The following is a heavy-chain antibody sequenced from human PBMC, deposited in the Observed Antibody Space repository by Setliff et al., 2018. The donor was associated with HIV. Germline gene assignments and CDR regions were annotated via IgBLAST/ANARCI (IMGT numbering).Heavy chain of an antibody. CDR2: IYTSGST. CDR1: GGSISSGSYY. CDR3: ARDPHYFDTSGYYSWFYFDY. V-gene: IGHV4-61*02. Sequence: PSETLSLTCTVSGGSISSGSYYWSWIRQPAGKGLEWIGRIYTSGSTNYNPSLKSRVTISVDTSKNQFSLKLTSATAADTAVYFCARDPHYFDTSGYYSWFYFDYWGHGTLVTVSS. J-gene: IGHJ4*01. D-gene: IGHD3-22*01.